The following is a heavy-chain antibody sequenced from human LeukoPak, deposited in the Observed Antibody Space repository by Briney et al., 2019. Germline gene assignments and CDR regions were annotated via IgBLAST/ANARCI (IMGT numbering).Heavy chain of an antibody. CDR3: AREAHGSGTYYSDY. Sequence: ASANVSPKASGYTFTGYYIHWVPQAPGQRPERMVWINPSSGDTYYAQMFQGRVTMTRDTSITTAYMELSRLRSDDRAVYYCAREAHGSGTYYSDYWGQGTLVTVSS. V-gene: IGHV1-2*02. D-gene: IGHD3-10*01. J-gene: IGHJ4*02. CDR1: GYTFTGYY. CDR2: INPSSGDT.